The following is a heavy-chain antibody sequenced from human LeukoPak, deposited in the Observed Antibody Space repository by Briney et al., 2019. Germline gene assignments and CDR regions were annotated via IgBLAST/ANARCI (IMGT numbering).Heavy chain of an antibody. CDR2: ISGSGGST. CDR3: AKDRHSGTFDY. Sequence: PGGSLRLSCAASGFTFSSSAMSWVRQAPGKGLEWVSGISGSGGSTYYADSVKGRFTISRDNSKNTLYLEMNSLRAEDTAVYYCAKDRHSGTFDYWGHGTLVIVSS. J-gene: IGHJ4*01. CDR1: GFTFSSSA. D-gene: IGHD1-26*01. V-gene: IGHV3-23*01.